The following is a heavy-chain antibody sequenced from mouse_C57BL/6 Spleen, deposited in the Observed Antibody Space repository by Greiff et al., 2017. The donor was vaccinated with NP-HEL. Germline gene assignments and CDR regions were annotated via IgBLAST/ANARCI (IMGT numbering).Heavy chain of an antibody. V-gene: IGHV1-69*01. CDR3: ARGGGSSHWYFDV. J-gene: IGHJ1*03. CDR2: IDPSDSYT. Sequence: VKLQQPGAELVMPGASVKLSCKASGYTFTSYWMHWVKQRPGQGLEWIGEIDPSDSYTNYNQKFKGKSTLTVDKSSSTAYMQLSSLTSEDSAVYYCARGGGSSHWYFDVWGTGTTVTVSS. CDR1: GYTFTSYW. D-gene: IGHD1-1*01.